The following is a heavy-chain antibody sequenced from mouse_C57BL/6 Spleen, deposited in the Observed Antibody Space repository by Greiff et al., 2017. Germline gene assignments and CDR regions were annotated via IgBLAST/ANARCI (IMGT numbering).Heavy chain of an antibody. CDR3: ARGPDSSGYWFAY. CDR2: IDPSDSYT. J-gene: IGHJ3*01. V-gene: IGHV1-50*01. Sequence: QVQLQPGAELVKPGASVKLSCKASGYTFTSYWMQWVKQRPGQGLEWIGEIDPSDSYTNYNQKFKGKATLTVDTSSSTAYMQLSSLTSEDSAVYYCARGPDSSGYWFAYWGQGTLVTVSA. D-gene: IGHD3-2*02. CDR1: GYTFTSYW.